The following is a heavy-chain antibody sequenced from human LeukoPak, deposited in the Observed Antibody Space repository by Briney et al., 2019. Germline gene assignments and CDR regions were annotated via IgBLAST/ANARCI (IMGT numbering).Heavy chain of an antibody. J-gene: IGHJ5*02. CDR1: GYSFTSYW. D-gene: IGHD3-22*01. Sequence: GESLKISCKGSGYSFTSYWIGWVRQMPGKGLEWMGIIYPGDSDTRYSPSFQGQVTISADKSISTAYLQWSSLKASDTAMYYCARESYYYDSSGYQNWFDPWGQGTLLTVSS. V-gene: IGHV5-51*01. CDR3: ARESYYYDSSGYQNWFDP. CDR2: IYPGDSDT.